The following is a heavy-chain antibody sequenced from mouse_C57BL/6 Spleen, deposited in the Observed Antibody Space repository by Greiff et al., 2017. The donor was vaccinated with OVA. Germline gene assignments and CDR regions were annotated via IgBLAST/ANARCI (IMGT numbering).Heavy chain of an antibody. D-gene: IGHD1-1*01. CDR2: ISYDGSN. J-gene: IGHJ2*01. Sequence: VQLQQSGPGLVKPSQSLSLTCSVTGYSITSGYYWNWIRQFPGNKLEWMGYISYDGSNNYNPSLKNRISITRDTSKNQFFLKLNSVTTEDTATYYCARDGSSYVDFDYWGQGTTLTVSS. V-gene: IGHV3-6*01. CDR3: ARDGSSYVDFDY. CDR1: GYSITSGYY.